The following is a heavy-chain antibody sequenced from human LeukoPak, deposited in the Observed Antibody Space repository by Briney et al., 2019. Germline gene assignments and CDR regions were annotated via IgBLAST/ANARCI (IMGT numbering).Heavy chain of an antibody. CDR1: GYTFTGYY. Sequence: ASVKVSCKASGYTFTGYYMHWVRQAPGQGLEWMGWINPNSGGTNYAQKFQGRVTMTRDTSISTAYMELSSLRSDDTAVYYCARDGHRRYYYDSSGREHAFDIWGQGTMVTVSS. D-gene: IGHD3-22*01. CDR3: ARDGHRRYYYDSSGREHAFDI. V-gene: IGHV1-2*02. J-gene: IGHJ3*02. CDR2: INPNSGGT.